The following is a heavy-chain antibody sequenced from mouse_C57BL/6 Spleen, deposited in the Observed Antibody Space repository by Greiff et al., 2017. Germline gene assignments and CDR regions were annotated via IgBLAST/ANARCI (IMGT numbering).Heavy chain of an antibody. V-gene: IGHV1-82*01. J-gene: IGHJ3*01. CDR3: ARAWITYSFAY. CDR1: GYAFSSSW. D-gene: IGHD5-1*01. CDR2: IYPGGGGT. Sequence: QVQLQQSGPELVKPGASVKMSCKASGYAFSSSWMNWVKQRPGKGLEWIGRIYPGGGGTNYNGKFKGKATLTADKSSSTAYMQLSSLTSEYSAVXFCARAWITYSFAYWGQGTPVTVSS.